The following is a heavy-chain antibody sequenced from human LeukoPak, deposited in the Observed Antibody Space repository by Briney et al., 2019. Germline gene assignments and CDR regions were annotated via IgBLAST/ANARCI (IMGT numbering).Heavy chain of an antibody. J-gene: IGHJ4*02. CDR2: ISAYNGNT. D-gene: IGHD4-17*01. CDR3: ARVGPSRKTTVTSPFDY. Sequence: ASVKVSCKASGYTFTSYGISWVRQAPGQGLEWMGWISAYNGNTNYAQKLQGRVTMTTDTSTSTAYMELRSLRSDDTAVYYCARVGPSRKTTVTSPFDYWGQGTLVTVSS. CDR1: GYTFTSYG. V-gene: IGHV1-18*01.